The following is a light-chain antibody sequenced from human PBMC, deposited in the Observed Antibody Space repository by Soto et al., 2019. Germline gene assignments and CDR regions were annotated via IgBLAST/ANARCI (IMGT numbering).Light chain of an antibody. CDR3: SSYAGSSNV. V-gene: IGLV2-8*01. J-gene: IGLJ1*01. CDR2: EVN. Sequence: QSVLTQPASVSESPGQSITISCTGNSSDIGASTFVSWYQQHPGKAPKLMIYEVNKRPSGVPDRFSGSKSGNTASLTVSGLQAEDEADYYCSSYAGSSNVFGTGTRSPS. CDR1: SSDIGASTF.